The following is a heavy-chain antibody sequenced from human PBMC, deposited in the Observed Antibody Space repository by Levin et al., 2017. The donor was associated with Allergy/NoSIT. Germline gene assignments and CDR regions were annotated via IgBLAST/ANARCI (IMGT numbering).Heavy chain of an antibody. V-gene: IGHV2-5*02. D-gene: IGHD2-2*01. Sequence: SGPTLVKPTQTLTLTCTFSGFSLSTSGVGVGWIRQPPGKALEWLALIYWDDDKRYSPSLESRLTITKDTSKNQVILTMTNMDPVDTATYYCARTKYCSGTSCSSQNWGQGTLVTVSS. CDR2: IYWDDDK. CDR3: ARTKYCSGTSCSSQN. CDR1: GFSLSTSGVG. J-gene: IGHJ4*02.